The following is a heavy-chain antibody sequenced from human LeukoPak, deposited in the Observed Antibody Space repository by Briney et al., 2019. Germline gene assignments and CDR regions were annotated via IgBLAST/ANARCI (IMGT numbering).Heavy chain of an antibody. J-gene: IGHJ6*03. Sequence: GGSLRLSCAASGFTFSNFGMHWVRQAPGKGLEWVAFIRFDGTSEFYADSVKGRFTISRDNSKNTLYLQMNSLRAEDTAVYYCAKRRGLELLYYYYMDVWGKGTTVTVSS. CDR2: IRFDGTSE. D-gene: IGHD1-7*01. V-gene: IGHV3-30*02. CDR3: AKRRGLELLYYYYMDV. CDR1: GFTFSNFG.